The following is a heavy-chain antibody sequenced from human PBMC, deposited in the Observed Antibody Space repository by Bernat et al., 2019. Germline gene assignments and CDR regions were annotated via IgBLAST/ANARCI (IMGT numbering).Heavy chain of an antibody. D-gene: IGHD3-10*01. Sequence: QVQLQESGPGLVKPSETLSLTCTVSGGSVSSGSYYWSWIRQPPGKGLEWIGYIYYSGSTNYNPSLKSRVTISVDTSKNQFSLKLSSVTAADTAVYYCAREKVWFGELPNSYYYYGMDVWGLGTTVTVSS. V-gene: IGHV4-61*01. CDR2: IYYSGST. J-gene: IGHJ6*02. CDR1: GGSVSSGSYY. CDR3: AREKVWFGELPNSYYYYGMDV.